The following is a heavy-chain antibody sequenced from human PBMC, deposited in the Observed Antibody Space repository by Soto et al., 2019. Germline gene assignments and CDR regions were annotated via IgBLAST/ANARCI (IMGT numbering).Heavy chain of an antibody. J-gene: IGHJ6*02. D-gene: IGHD4-17*01. CDR1: GFTFSSYS. CDR2: ISSSSSTI. V-gene: IGHV3-48*02. Sequence: GGSLRLSCAASGFTFSSYSMNWVRQAPGKGLEWVSYISSSSSTIYYADSVKGRFTISRDNAKNSLYLQMNSLRDEDTAVYYCARDPDNSYGDYVPIPRYYYYGMDVWGQGTTVTVSS. CDR3: ARDPDNSYGDYVPIPRYYYYGMDV.